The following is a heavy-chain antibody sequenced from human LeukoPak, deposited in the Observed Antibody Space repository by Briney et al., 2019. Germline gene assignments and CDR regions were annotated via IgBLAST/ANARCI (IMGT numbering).Heavy chain of an antibody. Sequence: PSETLSLTCAVSGGSISSSNWWSWVRQPPGKGLEWIGEIYHSGSTNYNPSLKSRVTISVDKSKNQFSLKLSSVTAADTAVYYCARSLFRVRRSYYYDSSGYSPSYWGQGTLVTVSS. D-gene: IGHD3-22*01. J-gene: IGHJ4*02. CDR1: GGSISSSNW. CDR2: IYHSGST. CDR3: ARSLFRVRRSYYYDSSGYSPSY. V-gene: IGHV4-4*02.